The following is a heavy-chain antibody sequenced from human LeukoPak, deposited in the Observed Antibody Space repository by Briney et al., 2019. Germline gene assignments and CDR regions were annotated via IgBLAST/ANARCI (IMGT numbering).Heavy chain of an antibody. CDR1: GFTFSNAW. CDR3: TTRPGIAAAGRPRGNFYYMDV. V-gene: IGHV3-15*01. Sequence: KTGGSLRLSCAASGFTFSNAWMSWVRQAPGKGLEWVGRIKSKTDGGTTDYAAPVKGRFTISRDDSKNTLYLQMNSLKTEDTAVYYCTTRPGIAAAGRPRGNFYYMDVWGKGTTVTVSS. CDR2: IKSKTDGGTT. D-gene: IGHD6-13*01. J-gene: IGHJ6*03.